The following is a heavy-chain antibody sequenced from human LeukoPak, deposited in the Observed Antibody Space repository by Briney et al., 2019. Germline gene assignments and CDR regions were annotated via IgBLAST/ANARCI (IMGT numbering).Heavy chain of an antibody. J-gene: IGHJ3*02. CDR1: GFAFPTYA. Sequence: GGSLRLSCVASGFAFPTYAMMWVRQVPGKGLEWVSSIRVSDGARFYADSVKGRFTMSRDNPKNTLFLLMNSLRPEDTAVYYCAKEPRWEQLHSFDIWAKGQWSPSLQ. CDR2: IRVSDGAR. V-gene: IGHV3-23*01. D-gene: IGHD1/OR15-1a*01. CDR3: AKEPRWEQLHSFDI.